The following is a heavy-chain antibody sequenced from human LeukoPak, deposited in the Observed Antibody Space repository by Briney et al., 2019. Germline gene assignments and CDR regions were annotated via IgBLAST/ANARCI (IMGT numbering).Heavy chain of an antibody. J-gene: IGHJ4*02. CDR1: GGSISSGSYY. CDR3: ARVPPYYDFENDY. CDR2: IYTSGST. V-gene: IGHV4-61*02. D-gene: IGHD3-3*01. Sequence: SQTLSLTCTVSGGSISSGSYYWSWIRQPAGKGLEWIGRIYTSGSTNYNPSLKSRVTISVDTSKNQFSLKLSSVTAADTAVYYRARVPPYYDFENDYWGQGTLVTVSS.